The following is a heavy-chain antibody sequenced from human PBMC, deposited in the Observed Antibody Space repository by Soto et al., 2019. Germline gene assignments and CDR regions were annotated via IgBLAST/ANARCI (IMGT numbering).Heavy chain of an antibody. CDR3: ASHGRGSNREDY. J-gene: IGHJ4*02. Sequence: QVQLVQSGAEVKKPGSSVKVSCKASGGTFSSYTISWVRQAPGQGLEWMGRIIPILGIANYAQKFKVRVTITANKSTSKAYMELSSLSSEDPAVYYCASHGRGSNREDYWGQGTLVTVSS. D-gene: IGHD6-25*01. CDR1: GGTFSSYT. V-gene: IGHV1-69*02. CDR2: IIPILGIA.